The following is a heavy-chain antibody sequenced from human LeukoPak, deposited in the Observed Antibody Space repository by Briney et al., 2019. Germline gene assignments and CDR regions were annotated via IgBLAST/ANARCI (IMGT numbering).Heavy chain of an antibody. Sequence: GGSLRLSCAASGFTFSNYAMSWVRQAPGKGLEWVSAIVGSGGSTYYADSAKGRFTISRDNPKNTLYLQMNSLRAEDAAVYYCAKWGDYDILTGYYDSDYWGQGTLVTVSS. CDR1: GFTFSNYA. D-gene: IGHD3-9*01. CDR2: IVGSGGST. CDR3: AKWGDYDILTGYYDSDY. V-gene: IGHV3-23*01. J-gene: IGHJ4*02.